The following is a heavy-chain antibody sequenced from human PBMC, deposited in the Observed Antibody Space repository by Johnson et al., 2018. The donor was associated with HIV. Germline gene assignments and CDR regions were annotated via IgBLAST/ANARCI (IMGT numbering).Heavy chain of an antibody. Sequence: VQLVESGGGLVTPGGSLRISCSGSGLTLRNAWMTWVRQAPGKGLEWVGHIRREVGGGTTDYTAPVQGRFTSERDDSKNILYLKMNNLKAEDTALYYCTTRLNSGTYWGNYDFDVWGQGTMVTVSS. J-gene: IGHJ3*01. CDR1: GLTLRNAW. CDR2: IRREVGGGTT. CDR3: TTRLNSGTYWGNYDFDV. V-gene: IGHV3-15*01. D-gene: IGHD1-26*01.